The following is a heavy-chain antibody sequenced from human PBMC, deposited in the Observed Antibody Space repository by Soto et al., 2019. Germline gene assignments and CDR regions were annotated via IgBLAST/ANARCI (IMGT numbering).Heavy chain of an antibody. CDR3: ARVRTENYYGMDV. CDR2: IKQDETEK. J-gene: IGHJ6*02. CDR1: GFTFSNYW. Sequence: EVQLVESGGGLVQPGGSLRLCCADSGFTFSNYWMAWVRQAPGKGLEWMANIKQDETEKYYVDSVKGRFAISRDNGKNTLYLQMNSLRAEDTAVYYCARVRTENYYGMDVWGQGTTVTVSS. V-gene: IGHV3-7*05.